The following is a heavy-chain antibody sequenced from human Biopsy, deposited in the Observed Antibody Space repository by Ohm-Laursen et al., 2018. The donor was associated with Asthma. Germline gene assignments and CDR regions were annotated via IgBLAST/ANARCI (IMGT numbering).Heavy chain of an antibody. CDR3: AREGITGTTAWFDP. D-gene: IGHD1-7*01. CDR1: GYTFAGYY. J-gene: IGHJ5*02. Sequence: ASVKVSCKASGYTFAGYYMHWVRQAPGQGLEWMGRINPNSGGTNYAQKFQGRVTMTRDTSISTAYMELSRLRSDDTAVYYCAREGITGTTAWFDPWGQGTLVTVSS. CDR2: INPNSGGT. V-gene: IGHV1-2*06.